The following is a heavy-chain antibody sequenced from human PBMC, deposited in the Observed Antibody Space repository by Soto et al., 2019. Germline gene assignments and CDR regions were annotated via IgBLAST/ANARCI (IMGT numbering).Heavy chain of an antibody. Sequence: GESLKISCKGSGYSFTSYLIGWVRQMPGKGLEWMGIVYPGDSDTRYSPSFQGQVTISADKSISTAYLQWNSLKASDTAVYYCAKHNHCSGSTCSLDYWGQGTLVTVSS. CDR1: GYSFTSYL. CDR2: VYPGDSDT. J-gene: IGHJ4*02. V-gene: IGHV5-51*01. D-gene: IGHD2-15*01. CDR3: AKHNHCSGSTCSLDY.